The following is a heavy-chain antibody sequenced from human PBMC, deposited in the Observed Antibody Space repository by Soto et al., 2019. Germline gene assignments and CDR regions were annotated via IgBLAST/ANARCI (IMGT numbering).Heavy chain of an antibody. V-gene: IGHV3-48*03. CDR3: AREFLEDWLDP. CDR2: ISTSGTTI. Sequence: RLSCAATGFTLSSFEMNWVRQAPGKGLEWVSYISTSGTTITYADSVKGRFTISRDNAKNTLYLQMNSLRAEDTAVYYCAREFLEDWLDPWGQGTLVTVSS. CDR1: GFTLSSFE. J-gene: IGHJ5*02.